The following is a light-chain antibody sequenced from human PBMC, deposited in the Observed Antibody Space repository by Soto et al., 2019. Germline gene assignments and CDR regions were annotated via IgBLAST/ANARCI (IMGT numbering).Light chain of an antibody. J-gene: IGKJ1*01. Sequence: DIQMTQSPSSLSASVGDRVTITCRASQSISGFLHWYQQKPGQAPKLLIYAASTLQSGVPSQFSGSGSGTDFTLTISSLQPEDFATYSCHQSYSTPQTFGQGTQVQIK. V-gene: IGKV1-39*01. CDR1: QSISGF. CDR3: HQSYSTPQT. CDR2: AAS.